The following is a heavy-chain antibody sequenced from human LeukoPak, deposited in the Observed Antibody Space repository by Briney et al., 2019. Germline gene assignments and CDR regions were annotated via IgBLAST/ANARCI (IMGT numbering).Heavy chain of an antibody. V-gene: IGHV3-74*01. CDR1: GFTVSINS. CDR3: VAMATLDY. J-gene: IGHJ4*02. Sequence: GGSLRLSCTVSGFTVSINSMSWVRQAPGKGLVWVSRINSDGSITSYADSVKGRFTISRDNAKNTLYLQMNSLRAEDTAVYYCVAMATLDYWGQGTLVTVSS. D-gene: IGHD5-24*01. CDR2: INSDGSIT.